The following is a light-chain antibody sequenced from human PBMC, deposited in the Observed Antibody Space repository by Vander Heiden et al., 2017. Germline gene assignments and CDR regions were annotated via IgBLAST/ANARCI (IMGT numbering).Light chain of an antibody. CDR3: SSYAGSTWV. V-gene: IGLV2-8*01. J-gene: IGLJ3*02. CDR2: EVN. CDR1: SSDVGGYHY. Sequence: QSALTQPPSASGSPGQSVTISCTGTSSDVGGYHYVSWYQQYPGKAPKLMIYEVNKRPSGVPDRFSGSRSGNTASLTVSGLQAEDEADYHCSSYAGSTWVFGGGTKLTVL.